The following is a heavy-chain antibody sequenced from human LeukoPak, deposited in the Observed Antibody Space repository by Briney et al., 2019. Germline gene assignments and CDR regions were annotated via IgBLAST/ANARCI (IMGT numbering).Heavy chain of an antibody. J-gene: IGHJ6*03. CDR2: ISSSGGST. Sequence: GGSLRLSCAASGFTFSSDAMRWVRQAPGKGLEWVSAISSSGGSTYYADSVKGRFTISRDNAKNSLYLQMNSLRAEDTAVYYCARDPPPYGSGNYYYYYMDVWGKGTTVTISS. CDR3: ARDPPPYGSGNYYYYYMDV. D-gene: IGHD3-10*01. CDR1: GFTFSSDA. V-gene: IGHV3-23*01.